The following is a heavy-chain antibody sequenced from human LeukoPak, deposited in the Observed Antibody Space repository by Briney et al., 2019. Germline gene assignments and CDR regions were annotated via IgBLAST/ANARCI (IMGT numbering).Heavy chain of an antibody. D-gene: IGHD4-11*01. Sequence: GGSLRLSCAASGFTFSDHCMDLVRHATGKGREWVGLTRNKANSYTTEYAASVKGRFTISRDDSKNSLYLQMNSLKTEDTAVYYCARWAATSPYYYYYYGMDVWGQGTTVTVSS. CDR3: ARWAATSPYYYYYYGMDV. CDR2: TRNKANSYTT. CDR1: GFTFSDHC. J-gene: IGHJ6*02. V-gene: IGHV3-72*01.